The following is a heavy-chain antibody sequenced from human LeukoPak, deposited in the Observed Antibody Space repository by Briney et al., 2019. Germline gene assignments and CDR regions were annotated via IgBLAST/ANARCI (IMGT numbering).Heavy chain of an antibody. CDR1: GFISSSHW. J-gene: IGHJ4*02. D-gene: IGHD3-10*01. V-gene: IGHV3-7*03. Sequence: GGSLRLSCTSSGFISSSHWMNWVRQAPGKGPEWVANIKYDGSEQYYVDSVKGRFSISRDNTKNLLYLQMNSLRVEDTAVYYCARDYGWSFANWGQGTLVTVSS. CDR3: ARDYGWSFAN. CDR2: IKYDGSEQ.